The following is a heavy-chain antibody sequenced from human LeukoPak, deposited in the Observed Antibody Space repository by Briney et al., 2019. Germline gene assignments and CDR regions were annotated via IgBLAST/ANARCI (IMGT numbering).Heavy chain of an antibody. D-gene: IGHD2-15*01. V-gene: IGHV3-33*01. CDR3: ARELSPVVEYSFDS. CDR2: IWYDGSNK. CDR1: GFTFSSYG. Sequence: GGSLRLSCAASGFTFSSYGMHWVRQAPGKGLEWLALIWYDGSNKYYADSVKGRFTISRDNSKNTVYLQMNSLRAEDTAVYSCARELSPVVEYSFDSWGQGTQVTVSS. J-gene: IGHJ4*02.